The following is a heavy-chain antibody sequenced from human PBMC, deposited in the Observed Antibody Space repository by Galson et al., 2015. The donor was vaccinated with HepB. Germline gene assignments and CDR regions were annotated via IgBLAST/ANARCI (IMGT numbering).Heavy chain of an antibody. CDR1: GFTFSSYS. Sequence: SLRLSCAASGFTFSSYSMNWVRQAPGKGLEWVSSISSSSSYTYYADSVKGRFTISRDNAKNSLYLQMNSLRAEDTAVYYCARDPIVTIFGVVIIHHGMDVWGQGTTVTVSS. D-gene: IGHD3-3*01. V-gene: IGHV3-21*03. CDR2: ISSSSSYT. J-gene: IGHJ6*02. CDR3: ARDPIVTIFGVVIIHHGMDV.